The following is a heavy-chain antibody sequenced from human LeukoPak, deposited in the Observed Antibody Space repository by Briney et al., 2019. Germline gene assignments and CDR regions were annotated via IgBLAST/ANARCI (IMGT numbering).Heavy chain of an antibody. CDR3: AKGRPWRLVVPTTKKKNWFDP. CDR1: GXSFSGYY. D-gene: IGHD2-15*01. V-gene: IGHV4-34*01. J-gene: IGHJ5*02. CDR2: INHSGST. Sequence: PSETLPVTCGISGXSFSGYYWTWIRQPPGKGLEWIGEINHSGSTNYNPSLKSRVTISVDTSKNQFSLKLISVTAADTAVYYCAKGRPWRLVVPTTKKKNWFDPWGQGTLVTVSS.